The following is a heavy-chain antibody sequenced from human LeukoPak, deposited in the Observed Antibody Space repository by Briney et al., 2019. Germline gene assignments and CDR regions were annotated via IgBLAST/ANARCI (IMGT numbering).Heavy chain of an antibody. CDR3: ARSISIVVVPAAIDYFDY. CDR2: ISAYNGNT. D-gene: IGHD2-2*02. Sequence: GASVKVSCKASGYTFTSYGISWVRQAPGQGLEWMGWISAYNGNTNYAQKLQGRITMTTDTSTSTAYMELRSLRSDDTAVCYCARSISIVVVPAAIDYFDYWGQGTLVTVSS. V-gene: IGHV1-18*01. CDR1: GYTFTSYG. J-gene: IGHJ4*02.